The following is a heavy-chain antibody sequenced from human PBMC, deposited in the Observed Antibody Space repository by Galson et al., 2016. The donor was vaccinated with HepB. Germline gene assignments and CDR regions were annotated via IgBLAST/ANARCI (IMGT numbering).Heavy chain of an antibody. V-gene: IGHV3-53*04. CDR3: ARGRWQLD. J-gene: IGHJ4*02. CDR2: IYSGGFT. D-gene: IGHD6-13*01. Sequence: WVSVIYSGGFTYYADSLKGRFTISRHNSKNTLYLQMNSLRAEDTAVYYCARGRWQLDWGQGTLVTVSS.